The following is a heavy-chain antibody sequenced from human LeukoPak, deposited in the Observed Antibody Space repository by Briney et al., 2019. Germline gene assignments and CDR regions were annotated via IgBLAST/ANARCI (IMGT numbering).Heavy chain of an antibody. J-gene: IGHJ4*02. CDR1: GVSMRGYY. CDR2: TYYSGGT. Sequence: PSETLSLTCIVSGVSMRGYYLTWIRQPPGKGLEWIGYTYYSGGTNYNPSLENRVIMSVDTSKNEFSLNLNSVTAADTAVYYCARRAMAAEPHYLDYWGPGILVTVSS. D-gene: IGHD5-24*01. CDR3: ARRAMAAEPHYLDY. V-gene: IGHV4-59*08.